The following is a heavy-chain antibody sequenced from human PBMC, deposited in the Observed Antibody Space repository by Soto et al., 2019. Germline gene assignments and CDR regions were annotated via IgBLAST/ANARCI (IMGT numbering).Heavy chain of an antibody. CDR2: IYYSGST. CDR1: GGSISSGGYY. J-gene: IGHJ4*02. Sequence: SETLSLTCTVSGGSISSGGYYWSWIRQHPGKGLEWIGYIYYSGSTYYNPSLKSRVTISVDTPKNQFSLKLRSVTAADTAVYYCASGYSSGWYPSNYFDYWGQGTLVTVSS. V-gene: IGHV4-31*03. D-gene: IGHD6-19*01. CDR3: ASGYSSGWYPSNYFDY.